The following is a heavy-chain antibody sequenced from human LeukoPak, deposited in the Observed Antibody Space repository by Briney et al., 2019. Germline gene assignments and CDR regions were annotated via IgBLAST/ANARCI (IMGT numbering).Heavy chain of an antibody. D-gene: IGHD5-12*01. Sequence: GGSLRLSCAASGFTFSSYAMSWVRQAPGKGLEWVSTISGSGGSTYYADSVKGRFTISRDNSKNTLYLQMNSLRAEDTAVYYCAKLRGATINAWYFDYWGQGTLVTVSS. CDR1: GFTFSSYA. CDR2: ISGSGGST. J-gene: IGHJ4*02. CDR3: AKLRGATINAWYFDY. V-gene: IGHV3-23*01.